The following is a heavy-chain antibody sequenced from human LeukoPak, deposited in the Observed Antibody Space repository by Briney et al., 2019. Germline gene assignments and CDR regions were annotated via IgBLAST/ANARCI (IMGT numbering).Heavy chain of an antibody. D-gene: IGHD3-22*01. V-gene: IGHV3-74*01. CDR1: GFTFSSYW. Sequence: PGGSLRLSCAASGFTFSSYWMYWVRQAPGKGLVWVSGIKSEGSSTSYADSVKGRFTISRDNAKNTLYLQMNSLRAEGTAVYYCARGGYFDSSGYYSPSGLDYWGQGTLVTVSS. CDR3: ARGGYFDSSGYYSPSGLDY. J-gene: IGHJ4*02. CDR2: IKSEGSST.